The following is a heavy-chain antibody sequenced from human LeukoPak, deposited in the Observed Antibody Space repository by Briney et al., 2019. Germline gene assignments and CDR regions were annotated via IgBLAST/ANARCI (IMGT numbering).Heavy chain of an antibody. J-gene: IGHJ5*02. CDR3: ARDLNIFPTVTTRDWFDP. CDR2: ISAYNGNT. V-gene: IGHV1-18*04. D-gene: IGHD4-17*01. Sequence: ASVKVSCKASGYTFTSHYMHWVRQAPGQGLEWMGWISAYNGNTNYAQKLQGRVTMTTDTSTTTAYMELRSLRSDDTAVYYCARDLNIFPTVTTRDWFDPWGQGTLVTVSS. CDR1: GYTFTSHY.